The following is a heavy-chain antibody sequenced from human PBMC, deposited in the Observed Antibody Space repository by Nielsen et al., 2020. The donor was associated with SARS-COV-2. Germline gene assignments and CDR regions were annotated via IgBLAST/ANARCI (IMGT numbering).Heavy chain of an antibody. CDR2: ISYDGSDQ. CDR1: GFTFSRFG. V-gene: IGHV3-30*03. CDR3: ARGGYYYDSSAFDY. Sequence: GESLKISCAASGFTFSRFGMHWVRQTPGRGLEWVAYISYDGSDQYYADSLKGRFTISRDNSKNILYLQMNSLRVEDTAIYYCARGGYYYDSSAFDYWGQGTLVTVSS. D-gene: IGHD3-22*01. J-gene: IGHJ4*02.